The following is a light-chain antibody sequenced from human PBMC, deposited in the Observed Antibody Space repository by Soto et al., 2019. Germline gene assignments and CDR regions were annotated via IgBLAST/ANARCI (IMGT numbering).Light chain of an antibody. Sequence: QSALTQPPSVTGAPGQRVTISCTGSHSDIGAGYGVHWYQQFPHSAPKLLIYDTTNRPSGVPDRFSGSRSGTSASLAITGFQAEDEADYYCQSFDSSRIGLLFGGGTKLTVL. V-gene: IGLV1-40*01. CDR2: DTT. CDR3: QSFDSSRIGLL. CDR1: HSDIGAGYG. J-gene: IGLJ2*01.